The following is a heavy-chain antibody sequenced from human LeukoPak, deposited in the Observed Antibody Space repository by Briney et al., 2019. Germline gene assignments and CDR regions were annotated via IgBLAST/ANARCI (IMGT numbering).Heavy chain of an antibody. CDR1: GSSIGTYS. Sequence: PSETLSLTCTVSGSSIGTYSWSWIRQPPGKGLEWVGYIYTTGSTHYNPSLKSRVTMSLDTSKNQFSLKLSSVTAADTAVYYCARLDDYYGMDVWGQGTTVTVSS. D-gene: IGHD1-1*01. J-gene: IGHJ6*02. V-gene: IGHV4-4*09. CDR3: ARLDDYYGMDV. CDR2: IYTTGST.